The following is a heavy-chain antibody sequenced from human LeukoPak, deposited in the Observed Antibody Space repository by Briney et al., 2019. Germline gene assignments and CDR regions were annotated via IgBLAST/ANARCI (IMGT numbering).Heavy chain of an antibody. V-gene: IGHV3-21*01. Sequence: GGSLRLSCAASGFTFSSYSMNWVRQAPGKGLEWVSSISSSSSYIYYADSVKGRFTISRDNAKNSLYLQMNSLRAEDTAVYYCARGGLAGYSSDWYGSPGLIDYWGQGTLVTVSS. CDR2: ISSSSSYI. D-gene: IGHD6-19*01. J-gene: IGHJ4*02. CDR3: ARGGLAGYSSDWYGSPGLIDY. CDR1: GFTFSSYS.